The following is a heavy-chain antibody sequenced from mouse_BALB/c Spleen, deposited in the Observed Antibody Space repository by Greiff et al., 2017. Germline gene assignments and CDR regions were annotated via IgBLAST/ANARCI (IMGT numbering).Heavy chain of an antibody. J-gene: IGHJ2*01. CDR3: ASTPIYDGYYNY. D-gene: IGHD2-3*01. V-gene: IGHV1-4*01. Sequence: VQLHQSGAELARPGASVKMSCKASGYTFTSYTMHWVKQRPGQGLEWIGYINPSSGYTNYNQKFKDKATLTADKSSSTAYMQLSSLTSEDSAVYYCASTPIYDGYYNYWGQGTTLTVSS. CDR2: INPSSGYT. CDR1: GYTFTSYT.